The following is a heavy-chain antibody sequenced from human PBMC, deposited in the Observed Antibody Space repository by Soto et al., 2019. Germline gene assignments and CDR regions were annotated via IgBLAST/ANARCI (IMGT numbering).Heavy chain of an antibody. CDR3: AKDKGIVVVTYGMDV. J-gene: IGHJ6*02. CDR1: GFTFNSYG. V-gene: IGHV3-30*18. Sequence: GGSLRLSCAASGFTFNSYGMHWVRQGPGNGLEWVAFISYDSTKTYYADSVKGRFTISRDNSNSALYVQMNSLRAEDTAVYYCAKDKGIVVVTYGMDVWGQGTTVTVSS. D-gene: IGHD2-21*02. CDR2: ISYDSTKT.